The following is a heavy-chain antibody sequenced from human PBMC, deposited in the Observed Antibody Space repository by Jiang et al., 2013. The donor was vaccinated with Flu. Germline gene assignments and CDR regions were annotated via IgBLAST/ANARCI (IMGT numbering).Heavy chain of an antibody. V-gene: IGHV3-33*01. CDR2: IWNDGSTI. CDR3: ARERDLYGAGSHYRGPKYYAMDI. Sequence: GGRVVQPGTSLRLSCAASGFVFRSYGMHWVRRAPGKGLEWVALIWNDGSTIYYSDAVEGRFTISRDNPNDRLYLEMSNLRVDDTAVYFCARERDLYGAGSHYRGPKYYAMDIWGIGTTVTVAS. J-gene: IGHJ6*04. CDR1: GFVFRSYG. D-gene: IGHD3-10*01.